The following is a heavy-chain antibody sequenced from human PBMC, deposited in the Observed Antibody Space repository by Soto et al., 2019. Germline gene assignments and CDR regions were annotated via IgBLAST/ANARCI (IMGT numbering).Heavy chain of an antibody. V-gene: IGHV3-74*01. CDR3: ARGTAPVPDWYFDL. J-gene: IGHJ2*01. CDR1: GFTFSSYW. Sequence: EVQLVESGGGLVQPGGSLRLSCAASGFTFSSYWMHWVRQAPGKGLVWVSRINSDGSSTSYADSVMGRFTISRDNAKNTLYLQMNSLRAEDTAVYYCARGTAPVPDWYFDLWGRGTLVTVSS. CDR2: INSDGSST.